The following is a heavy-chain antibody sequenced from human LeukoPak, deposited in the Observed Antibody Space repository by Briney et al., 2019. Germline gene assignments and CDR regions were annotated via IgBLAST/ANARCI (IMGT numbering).Heavy chain of an antibody. V-gene: IGHV1-46*01. CDR3: ARGAAMAKDYYYYYYMDV. CDR1: GYTFTSYY. Sequence: GASVKVSCKASGYTFTSYYMHWVRQAPGQGLEWMGIINPSGGSTSYAQKFQGRVTMTRDMSTSTVYMELSSLRSEDTAVYYCARGAAMAKDYYYYYYMDVWGKGTTVTVSS. J-gene: IGHJ6*03. D-gene: IGHD5-18*01. CDR2: INPSGGST.